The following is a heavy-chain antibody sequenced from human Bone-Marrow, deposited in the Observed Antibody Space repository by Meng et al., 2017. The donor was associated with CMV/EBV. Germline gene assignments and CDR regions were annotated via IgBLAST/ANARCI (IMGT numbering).Heavy chain of an antibody. V-gene: IGHV4-34*02. J-gene: IGHJ4*02. CDR3: ARGKYSGGYYPLDY. CDR1: GGSFSGFC. D-gene: IGHD3-22*01. CDR2: INHSGST. Sequence: LPQAQGGAGLLKASESLALHCAGYGGSFSGFCGVWIRQPPEKGLEWIGEINHSGSTNYNPSLKSRVTISVDTSKNQFSLKLSSVTAADTAVYYCARGKYSGGYYPLDYWGQGTLVTVS.